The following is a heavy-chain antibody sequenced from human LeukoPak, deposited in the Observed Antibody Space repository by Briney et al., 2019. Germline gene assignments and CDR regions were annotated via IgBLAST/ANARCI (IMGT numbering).Heavy chain of an antibody. V-gene: IGHV3-23*01. CDR1: GSTFSSYA. J-gene: IGHJ4*02. CDR3: AKDRGYSYGLFDY. Sequence: GGSLRLSCAASGSTFSSYAMSWVRQAPGKGLEGVSAISGSGGSTYYADSVKGRFTISRDNSKNTLYLQMNSLRAEDTAVYYCAKDRGYSYGLFDYWGQGTLVTVSS. CDR2: ISGSGGST. D-gene: IGHD5-18*01.